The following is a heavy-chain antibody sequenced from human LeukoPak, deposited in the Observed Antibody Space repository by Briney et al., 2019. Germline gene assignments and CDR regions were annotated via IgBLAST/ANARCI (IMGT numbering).Heavy chain of an antibody. D-gene: IGHD3-22*01. CDR3: ATTHSLGYDSSGYYSSV. CDR2: SDPEDGET. V-gene: IGHV1-24*01. Sequence: RQAPGXXXXXXGGSDPEDGETIYAQKFQGRVTMTEDTSTDTAYMELSSLRSEDTAVYYCATTHSLGYDSSGYYSSVWGQGTLVTVSS. J-gene: IGHJ4*02.